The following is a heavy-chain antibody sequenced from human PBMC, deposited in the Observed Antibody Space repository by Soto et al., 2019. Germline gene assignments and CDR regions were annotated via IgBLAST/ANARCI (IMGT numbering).Heavy chain of an antibody. V-gene: IGHV1-46*01. CDR2: INPSGGST. J-gene: IGHJ6*02. CDR3: AREITMVQVHYYYYGMDV. Sequence: GASVKVSCKASGYTFTSYYMHWVRQAPGQGLEWMGIINPSGGSTSYAQKFQGRVTMTRDTSTSTVYMELSSLRSEDTAVYYCAREITMVQVHYYYYGMDVWGQGTTVTVSS. D-gene: IGHD3-10*01. CDR1: GYTFTSYY.